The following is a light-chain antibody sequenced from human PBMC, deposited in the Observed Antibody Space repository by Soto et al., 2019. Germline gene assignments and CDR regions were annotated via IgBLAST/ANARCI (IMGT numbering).Light chain of an antibody. CDR2: GAS. CDR1: QGISNW. Sequence: DIQMTQSPSSVSASVGDRVTITCRASQGISNWLAWYQQKPGNAPKLLIYGASTRATGIPARFSGSGSGTEFTLTISSLQSEDFAVYYCQQYDTWPSITFGQGTRLEIK. V-gene: IGKV1-12*02. J-gene: IGKJ5*01. CDR3: QQYDTWPSIT.